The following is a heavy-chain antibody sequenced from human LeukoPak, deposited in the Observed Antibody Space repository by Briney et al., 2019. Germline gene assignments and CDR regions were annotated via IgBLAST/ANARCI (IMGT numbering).Heavy chain of an antibody. CDR2: ISGSGDST. CDR1: GFTFNSYA. V-gene: IGHV3-23*01. CDR3: AKDTDPELLFILDY. J-gene: IGHJ4*02. Sequence: GGSLRLSCAASGFTFNSYAMSWVRQAPGKGLEWVSTISGSGDSTNYADSVKGRFTISRDNSKSTLFLQMNSLRAEDTALYYCAKDTDPELLFILDYWGQGTLVTVSS. D-gene: IGHD1-26*01.